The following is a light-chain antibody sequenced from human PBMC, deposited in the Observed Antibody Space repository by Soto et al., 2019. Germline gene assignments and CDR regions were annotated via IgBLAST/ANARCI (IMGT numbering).Light chain of an antibody. J-gene: IGLJ3*02. Sequence: QSVLTQPPSASGTPGQRVTISCSGSRASIGSNTVTWYQHLPGAAPKLLVYNNNQRPSGVPDRFSGSKSDTSASLAISGLQCEDEAVYYCAAWDDSLSGPVFGGGTQLTVL. CDR2: NNN. V-gene: IGLV1-44*01. CDR1: RASIGSNT. CDR3: AAWDDSLSGPV.